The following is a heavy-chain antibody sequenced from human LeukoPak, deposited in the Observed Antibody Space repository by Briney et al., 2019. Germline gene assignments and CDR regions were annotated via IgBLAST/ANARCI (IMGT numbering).Heavy chain of an antibody. Sequence: GASVKVSCKASGYTFTSYGISWVRQAPGQGLEWMGWISAYNGDTNYAQRLQGRVTMTTDTSTSTAYMEVRSLRSDNTAVYYCTRDAGDYSSSWYGGYYYYVMDVWGQGTTVTVSS. CDR3: TRDAGDYSSSWYGGYYYYVMDV. CDR1: GYTFTSYG. J-gene: IGHJ6*02. CDR2: ISAYNGDT. V-gene: IGHV1-18*01. D-gene: IGHD6-13*01.